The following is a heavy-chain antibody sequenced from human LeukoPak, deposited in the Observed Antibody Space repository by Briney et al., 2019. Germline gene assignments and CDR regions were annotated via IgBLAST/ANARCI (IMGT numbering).Heavy chain of an antibody. Sequence: GTSLRLSCAASGLTFRNYGMHWVRQAPGKGLEWVAIIWYDGSNKYYADSVKGRFTISKDNSNNMLYLQMNSLRVEDTAVFYCATSDPGIAVALWGQGTPVTVSS. CDR2: IWYDGSNK. CDR3: ATSDPGIAVAL. D-gene: IGHD6-19*01. V-gene: IGHV3-33*01. J-gene: IGHJ4*02. CDR1: GLTFRNYG.